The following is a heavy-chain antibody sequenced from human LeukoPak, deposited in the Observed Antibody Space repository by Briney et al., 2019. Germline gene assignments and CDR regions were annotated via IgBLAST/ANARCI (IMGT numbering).Heavy chain of an antibody. CDR2: ISYDGSNK. D-gene: IGHD5-18*01. CDR3: AREARIQLWLLYFDY. J-gene: IGHJ4*02. Sequence: PGGSLRLSCAASGFTFSSYAMHWVRQAPGKGLEWVAIISYDGSNKYYADSVKGRFTIPRDNSKNTLYLQMNSLRAEDTAVYYCAREARIQLWLLYFDYWGQGTLVTISS. V-gene: IGHV3-30*04. CDR1: GFTFSSYA.